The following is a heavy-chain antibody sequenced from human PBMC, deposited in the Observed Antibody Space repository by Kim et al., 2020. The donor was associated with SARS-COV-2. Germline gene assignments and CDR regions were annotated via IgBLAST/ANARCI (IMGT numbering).Heavy chain of an antibody. V-gene: IGHV4-31*03. CDR1: GGSISSGGYY. J-gene: IGHJ4*02. CDR3: AISSGVQAYFDY. Sequence: SETLSLTCTVSGGSISSGGYYWSWIRQNPGKGLEWIGYIYYSGSTYYNPSLKSRVTISVDTSKNQFSLKLSSVTAADTAVYYCAISSGVQAYFDYWGQGTLVTVSS. D-gene: IGHD3-22*01. CDR2: IYYSGST.